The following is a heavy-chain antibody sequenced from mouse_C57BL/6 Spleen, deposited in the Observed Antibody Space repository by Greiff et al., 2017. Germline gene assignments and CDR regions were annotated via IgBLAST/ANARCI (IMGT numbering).Heavy chain of an antibody. D-gene: IGHD1-1*01. V-gene: IGHV1-80*01. CDR2: IYPGDGDT. Sequence: QVQLQQSGAELVKPGASVKISCKASGYAFSSYWMNWVKQRPGKGLEWIGQIYPGDGDTNYNGKFKGKATLTADKSSSTAYMQLSSLTSEDSAVYFCARDGYGSSYDFDYWGQGTTLTVSS. J-gene: IGHJ2*01. CDR3: ARDGYGSSYDFDY. CDR1: GYAFSSYW.